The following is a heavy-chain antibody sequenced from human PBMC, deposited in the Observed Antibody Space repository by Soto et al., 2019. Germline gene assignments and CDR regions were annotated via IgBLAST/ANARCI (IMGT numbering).Heavy chain of an antibody. CDR2: ISSTTNYI. Sequence: GGSLRLSCAASGFIFTRYSMNWVRQAPGKGLEWVSSISSTTNYIYYGDSMKGRFTISRDNAKNSLYLDMNSLRAEDTAMYYYARYSGWYSYNWFDPWGQGTLVTVSS. V-gene: IGHV3-21*06. CDR1: GFIFTRYS. J-gene: IGHJ5*02. CDR3: ARYSGWYSYNWFDP. D-gene: IGHD6-19*01.